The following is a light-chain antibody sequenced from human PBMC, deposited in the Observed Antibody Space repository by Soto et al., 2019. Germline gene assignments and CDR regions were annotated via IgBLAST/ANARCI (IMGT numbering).Light chain of an antibody. J-gene: IGLJ1*01. CDR2: DVS. V-gene: IGLV2-11*01. CDR1: SSDVGAYNY. Sequence: QSALTQPRSVSGSPGQSVTISCTGTSSDVGAYNYVSWYQQHPGKAPKLIIYDVSKRPSGVPDRFSGSKSGNTASLTIPGLQADDEADYYCSSYAGSSNVFGTGTKLTVL. CDR3: SSYAGSSNV.